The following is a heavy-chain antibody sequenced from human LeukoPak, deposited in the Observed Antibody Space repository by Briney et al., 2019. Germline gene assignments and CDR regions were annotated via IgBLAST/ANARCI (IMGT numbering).Heavy chain of an antibody. V-gene: IGHV3-30*18. D-gene: IGHD4-17*01. CDR3: AKDRTSVTTVY. CDR2: ISHDGNSK. Sequence: GRSLRLSCAVSGFTFSNYGMHWDRQAPGKGLEWVAVISHDGNSKYYADSVKGRFTISRDNSKSTLYLQMNSLRPEDTAVYYCAKDRTSVTTVYWGQGTLVTVSS. CDR1: GFTFSNYG. J-gene: IGHJ4*02.